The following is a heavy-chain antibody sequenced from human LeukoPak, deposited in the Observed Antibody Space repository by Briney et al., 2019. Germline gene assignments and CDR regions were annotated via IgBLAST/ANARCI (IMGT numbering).Heavy chain of an antibody. Sequence: GGSLRLSCAASGFSFNTYSMNWVRQAPGKGLEWVSSISSSRAHIFYADSVKGRFSISRDNAKNSLYLQMNSLRVQDTAVYYCTSRYCTTTNCYSFDNWGHGTLVTVSS. CDR2: ISSSRAHI. CDR1: GFSFNTYS. J-gene: IGHJ3*02. CDR3: TSRYCTTTNCYSFDN. D-gene: IGHD2-2*01. V-gene: IGHV3-21*01.